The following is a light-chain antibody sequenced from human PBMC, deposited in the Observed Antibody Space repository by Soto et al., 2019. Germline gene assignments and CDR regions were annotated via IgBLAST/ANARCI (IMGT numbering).Light chain of an antibody. J-gene: IGKJ4*01. CDR1: QSVTTF. CDR2: DAS. CDR3: QQRSNWPPLIT. V-gene: IGKV3-11*01. Sequence: EIVMTQSPGTLSLSPGERATLSCRASQSVTTFLAWYQQKPGQAPRLLIYDASNRAAGIPARFSGSGSGTDFTLTISSLEPEDFAVYYCQQRSNWPPLITFGGGTKVDIK.